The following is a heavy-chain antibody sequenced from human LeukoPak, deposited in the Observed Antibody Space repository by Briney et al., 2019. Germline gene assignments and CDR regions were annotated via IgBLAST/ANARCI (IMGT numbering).Heavy chain of an antibody. J-gene: IGHJ6*03. Sequence: SQTLSLTCAISGDSVSSNSAAWNWIRQSPSRGLEWLGRTYYRSKWYNDYAVSVKSRITINPDTSKNQFSLQLNSVTPEDTAVYYCAREKFGELFPGTYYYYYMDVWGKGTTVTVSS. CDR2: TYYRSKWYN. CDR3: AREKFGELFPGTYYYYYMDV. CDR1: GDSVSSNSAA. D-gene: IGHD3-10*01. V-gene: IGHV6-1*01.